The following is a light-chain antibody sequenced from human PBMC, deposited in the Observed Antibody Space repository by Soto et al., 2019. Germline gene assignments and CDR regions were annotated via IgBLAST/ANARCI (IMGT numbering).Light chain of an antibody. CDR3: SSAACTPNYV. V-gene: IGLV2-8*01. CDR2: ELT. CDR1: SSDVGGYDN. J-gene: IGLJ1*01. Sequence: QSSLTQPPSASGSPGQSVTIPCTGTSSDVGGYDNVSWCQQHPGKAPKLMIYELTKRPAGVPDRFSGSKSGNTASLTVSGLQAEDEADYFCSSAACTPNYVFGTWTKVTVL.